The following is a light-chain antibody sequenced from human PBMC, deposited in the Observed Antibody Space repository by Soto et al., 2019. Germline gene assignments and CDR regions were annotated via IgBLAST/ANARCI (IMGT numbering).Light chain of an antibody. J-gene: IGLJ1*01. CDR3: SSYTSSSTRV. V-gene: IGLV1-44*01. CDR2: SND. CDR1: RSNIGTNT. Sequence: QSVLTQPPSASVSPGQRVTISCSGSRSNIGTNTVNWYQHLPGTAPKLLIFSNDQRPSGVPDRFSGSKSGTSASLAISGLQSEDEADYYCSSYTSSSTRVFGTGTKLTVL.